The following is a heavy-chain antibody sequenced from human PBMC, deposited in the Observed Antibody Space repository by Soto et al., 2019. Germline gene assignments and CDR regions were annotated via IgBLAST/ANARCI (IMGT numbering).Heavy chain of an antibody. J-gene: IGHJ3*02. V-gene: IGHV3-30*18. D-gene: IGHD5-18*01. CDR2: ISYDGSNK. CDR3: AKDISGRDTAMGTDAFDIWGFDI. Sequence: RLSFAASGFTFSSYGMHWVRQAPGKGLEWVAVISYDGSNKYYADSVKGRFTISRDNSKNTLYLQMNSLRAEDTAVYYCAKDISGRDTAMGTDAFDIWGFDIWGQGTMVTVSS. CDR1: GFTFSSYG.